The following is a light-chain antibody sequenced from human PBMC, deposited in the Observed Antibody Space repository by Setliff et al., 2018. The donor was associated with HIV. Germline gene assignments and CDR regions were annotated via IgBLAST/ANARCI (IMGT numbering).Light chain of an antibody. Sequence: SYELTQPPSVSVAPGKTARITCGGNNIGRKSVHWYRQKPGQAPVLVIYYDSDRPPGIPERFSGSNSGNTATLTISRVEAGDEADYYCQVWDSSSDHSYVLGTGTKVTVL. CDR3: QVWDSSSDHSYV. J-gene: IGLJ1*01. CDR1: NIGRKS. CDR2: YDS. V-gene: IGLV3-21*04.